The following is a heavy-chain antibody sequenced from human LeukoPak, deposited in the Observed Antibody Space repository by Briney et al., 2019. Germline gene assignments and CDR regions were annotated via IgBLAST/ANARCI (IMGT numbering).Heavy chain of an antibody. J-gene: IGHJ5*02. CDR2: VFHTGSS. CDR3: AREDRVAAGATSWFDP. CDR1: GYSISSGYY. Sequence: SETLSLTCAVSGYSISSGYYWGWIRQPPGKGPEWIGSVFHTGSSYYIPSLKSRVTISVDTSKNQFSLEVSSVTAADTAIYYCAREDRVAAGATSWFDPWGQGTLVTVSS. D-gene: IGHD6-13*01. V-gene: IGHV4-38-2*01.